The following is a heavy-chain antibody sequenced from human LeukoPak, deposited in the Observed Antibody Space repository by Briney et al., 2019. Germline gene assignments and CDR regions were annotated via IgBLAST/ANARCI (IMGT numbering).Heavy chain of an antibody. CDR1: GFTFSSYA. Sequence: GGSLRLSCAASGFTFSSYAMSWVRQAPGKGLEWVSAISGSGGSTYYADSVKGRFTISRDNSKNTLYLQMNSLRAEDTAVYYCASSYCSGGSCYLNWFDPWGQGTLVTVSS. CDR3: ASSYCSGGSCYLNWFDP. D-gene: IGHD2-15*01. J-gene: IGHJ5*02. CDR2: ISGSGGST. V-gene: IGHV3-23*01.